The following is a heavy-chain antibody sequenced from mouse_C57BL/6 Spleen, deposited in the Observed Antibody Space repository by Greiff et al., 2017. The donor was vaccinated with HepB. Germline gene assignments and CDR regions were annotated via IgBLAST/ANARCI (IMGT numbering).Heavy chain of an antibody. J-gene: IGHJ3*01. CDR2: ISYDGSN. D-gene: IGHD2-1*01. Sequence: ESGPGLVKPSQSLSLTCSVTGYSITSGYYWNWIRQFPGNKLEWMGYISYDGSNNYNPSLKNRISITRDTSKNQFFLKLNSVTTEDTATYYCARAGYGNYCWFAYWGQGTLVTVSA. CDR1: GYSITSGYY. CDR3: ARAGYGNYCWFAY. V-gene: IGHV3-6*01.